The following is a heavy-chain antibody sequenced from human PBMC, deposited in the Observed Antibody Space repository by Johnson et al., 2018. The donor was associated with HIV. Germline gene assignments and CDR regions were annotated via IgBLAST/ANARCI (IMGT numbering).Heavy chain of an antibody. Sequence: QVQLVESGGGVVQPGGSLRLSCAASGFTFSSYGMHWVRQAPGKGLEWVAVIWYDGSNKYYADSVKGRFTISRDNSKNTLYLQMNSLRAEDTAVYYCAKVDGSGTWGAFDIWGQGTMVTVSS. CDR1: GFTFSSYG. D-gene: IGHD3-10*01. CDR3: AKVDGSGTWGAFDI. J-gene: IGHJ3*02. CDR2: IWYDGSNK. V-gene: IGHV3-33*06.